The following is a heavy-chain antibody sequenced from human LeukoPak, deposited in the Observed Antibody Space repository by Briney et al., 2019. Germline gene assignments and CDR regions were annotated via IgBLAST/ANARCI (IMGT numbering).Heavy chain of an antibody. V-gene: IGHV3-43*02. CDR3: AKDFPPHDAFDI. Sequence: GGSLRLSCAASGFSFSTYAMTWVRQAPGKGLEWVSAISGGGDNTYYADSVKGRFTISRDNNKDSLYLQLSSLRTEDTAFYYCAKDFPPHDAFDIWSQGTMVTVSS. J-gene: IGHJ3*02. CDR1: GFSFSTYA. CDR2: ISGGGDNT.